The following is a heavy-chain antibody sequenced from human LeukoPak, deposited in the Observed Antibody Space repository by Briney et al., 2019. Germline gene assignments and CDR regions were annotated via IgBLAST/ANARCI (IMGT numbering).Heavy chain of an antibody. CDR3: ARRGYSYGYEPADY. J-gene: IGHJ4*02. V-gene: IGHV3-48*03. Sequence: GGSLRLSCAASGFTFSSYEMNWVRQAPGKGLEWVSYISSSGSTIYYADSVKGRFTISRDNAKNSLYLQMNSLRAADTAVYYCARRGYSYGYEPADYWGQGTLVTVSS. D-gene: IGHD5-18*01. CDR2: ISSSGSTI. CDR1: GFTFSSYE.